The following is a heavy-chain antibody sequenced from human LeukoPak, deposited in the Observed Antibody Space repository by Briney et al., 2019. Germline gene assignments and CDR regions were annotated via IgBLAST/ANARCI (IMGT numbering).Heavy chain of an antibody. CDR3: ARDVYSSSPN. J-gene: IGHJ4*02. D-gene: IGHD6-6*01. CDR2: IYYSGST. CDR1: GGSISSYY. Sequence: NTSETLSLTCTVSGGSISSYYWSWIRQPPGKGLEWIGYIYYSGSTNYNPSLKSRVTISMDTSKNQFSLRLSSVTAADTAVYYCARDVYSSSPNWGQGTLVTVSS. V-gene: IGHV4-59*01.